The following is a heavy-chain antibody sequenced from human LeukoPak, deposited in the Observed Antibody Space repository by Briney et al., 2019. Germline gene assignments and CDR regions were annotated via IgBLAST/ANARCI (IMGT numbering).Heavy chain of an antibody. D-gene: IGHD4-23*01. CDR3: ARDRLMFRGITTVVTPVDY. J-gene: IGHJ4*02. CDR1: GYTFTSYG. Sequence: ASVKVSCKASGYTFTSYGISWVRQAPGQGLEWMGWISAYNGNTNYAQKLQGRVTMTTDTSTSTAYMELRSLRSDDTAVYYCARDRLMFRGITTVVTPVDYWGQGTLVTVSS. CDR2: ISAYNGNT. V-gene: IGHV1-18*01.